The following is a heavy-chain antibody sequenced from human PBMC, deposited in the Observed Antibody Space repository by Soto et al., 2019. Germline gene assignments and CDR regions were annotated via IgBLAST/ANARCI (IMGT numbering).Heavy chain of an antibody. V-gene: IGHV4-34*01. Sequence: SETLSLTCAVYGGSFSGYYWSWIRQPPGKGLEWIGEINHSGSTNYNPSLKSRVTISVDTSKNQFSLKLSSVTAADTAVYYCARGCGSWCYYYYGMDVWGQGTTVTVSS. CDR2: INHSGST. CDR3: ARGCGSWCYYYYGMDV. CDR1: GGSFSGYY. J-gene: IGHJ6*02. D-gene: IGHD6-13*01.